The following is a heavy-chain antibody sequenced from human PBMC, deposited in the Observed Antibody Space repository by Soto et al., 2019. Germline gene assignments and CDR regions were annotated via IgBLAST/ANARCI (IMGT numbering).Heavy chain of an antibody. V-gene: IGHV4-59*01. CDR2: IYYSGST. CDR1: GGSISSYY. CDR3: ARAPSAQLWNPVSGYYFDY. Sequence: SETLSLTCTVSGGSISSYYWSWIRQPPGKGLEWIGYIYYSGSTNYNPSLKSRVTISVDTSKNQFSLKLSSVTAADTAVYYCARAPSAQLWNPVSGYYFDYWGQGTLVTVSS. D-gene: IGHD1-1*01. J-gene: IGHJ4*02.